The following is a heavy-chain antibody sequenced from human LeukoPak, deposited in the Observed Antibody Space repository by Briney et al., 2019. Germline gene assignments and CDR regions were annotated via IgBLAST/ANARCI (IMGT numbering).Heavy chain of an antibody. D-gene: IGHD4-17*01. CDR1: GFTFSSYA. CDR3: ARDRAGDPYYYYGMDV. Sequence: PGRSLRLSCAASGFTFSSYAMHWVRQAPGKGLEWVAVIPYDGSNKYYADSVKGRFTISRDNSKNTLYLQMNSLRAEDTAVYYCARDRAGDPYYYYGMDVWGQGTTVTVSS. V-gene: IGHV3-30-3*01. J-gene: IGHJ6*02. CDR2: IPYDGSNK.